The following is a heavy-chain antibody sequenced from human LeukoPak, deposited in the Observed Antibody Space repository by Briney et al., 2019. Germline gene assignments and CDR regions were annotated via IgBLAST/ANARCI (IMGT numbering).Heavy chain of an antibody. CDR2: MYYSGST. CDR3: ANEDQYYYMDV. V-gene: IGHV4-39*01. Sequence: SETLSLTCTVSGGSISSSTYYWAWIRPPPGKGLEWIGTMYYSGSTYYNPSLKSRVTISADTSKNQFSLRLSSVTAADTAAYFRANEDQYYYMDVWGKRTTVTISS. CDR1: GGSISSSTYY. J-gene: IGHJ6*03. D-gene: IGHD2-2*01.